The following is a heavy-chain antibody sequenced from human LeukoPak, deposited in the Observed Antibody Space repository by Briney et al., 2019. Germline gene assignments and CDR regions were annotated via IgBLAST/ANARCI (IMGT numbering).Heavy chain of an antibody. D-gene: IGHD1-26*01. V-gene: IGHV4-38-2*02. CDR2: LYHSGST. CDR1: GYSISNAYY. J-gene: IGHJ4*02. CDR3: ARELHSGSYYFEY. Sequence: PSETLSLTCTVSGYSISNAYYWGWIRQPPGKGLEWIGSLYHSGSTYYNPSLKSRVTTSVDTSKNRFSLKLTSVTAADTAVYYCARELHSGSYYFEYWGQGTLVTVSS.